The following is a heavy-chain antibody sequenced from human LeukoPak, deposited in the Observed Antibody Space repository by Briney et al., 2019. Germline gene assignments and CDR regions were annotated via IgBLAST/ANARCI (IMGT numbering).Heavy chain of an antibody. J-gene: IGHJ4*02. V-gene: IGHV4-38-2*01. CDR1: GYPISRGYY. CDR2: IYHSGST. Sequence: PSETLSLTCAVSGYPISRGYYWGWTRQPPGKGLEWIGSIYHSGSTYYNPSLKSRVTISVDTSKNQFSLKLSSVTAADTAVYYCARVMAAAADYWGQGTLVTVSS. CDR3: ARVMAAAADY. D-gene: IGHD6-13*01.